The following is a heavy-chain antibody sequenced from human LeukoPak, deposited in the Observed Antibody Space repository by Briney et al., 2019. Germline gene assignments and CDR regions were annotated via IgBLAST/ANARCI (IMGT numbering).Heavy chain of an antibody. V-gene: IGHV3-21*01. CDR3: AREYYYHVDV. CDR2: ISPSGTFT. Sequence: PGGSLRLSCAASGFTFSSYGMSWVRQAPGKGLEWVSTISPSGTFTPYADSVRGRFTISRDNAKNSLYLQMNSLRDEDTAVYYCAREYYYHVDVWGKGTTVIVSS. J-gene: IGHJ6*03. CDR1: GFTFSSYG.